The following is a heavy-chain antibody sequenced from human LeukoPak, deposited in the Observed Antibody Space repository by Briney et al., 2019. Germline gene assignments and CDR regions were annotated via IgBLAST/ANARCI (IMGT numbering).Heavy chain of an antibody. J-gene: IGHJ5*02. CDR3: ARDSPTGWFDP. CDR1: GFTFSSYG. D-gene: IGHD1-14*01. Sequence: GGSLRLSCVPSGFTFSSYGMNWVRQAPGKGLEWVSYISSSSSTIYYADSVKGQFTISRDNAKNSLYLQMNSLRAEDTAVYYCARDSPTGWFDPWGQGTLVTVSS. V-gene: IGHV3-48*04. CDR2: ISSSSSTI.